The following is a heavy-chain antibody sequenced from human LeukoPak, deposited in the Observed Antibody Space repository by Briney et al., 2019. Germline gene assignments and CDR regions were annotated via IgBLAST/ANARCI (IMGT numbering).Heavy chain of an antibody. J-gene: IGHJ5*02. D-gene: IGHD6-13*01. CDR3: ARVYSSSLLFDP. V-gene: IGHV4-30-2*01. Sequence: PSETLSLTYTVSGGSISSGGYYWGWVRQPPGRGREWIGYIYHSGSTYYNPSLKSRVTISVDRSKNQFSLKLSSVTAADTAVYYCARVYSSSLLFDPWGQGTLVTVSS. CDR2: IYHSGST. CDR1: GGSISSGGYY.